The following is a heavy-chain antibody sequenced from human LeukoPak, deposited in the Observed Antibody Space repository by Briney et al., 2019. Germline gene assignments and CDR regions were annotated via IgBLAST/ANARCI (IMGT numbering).Heavy chain of an antibody. J-gene: IGHJ4*02. V-gene: IGHV1-18*01. D-gene: IGHD3-22*01. CDR2: ISAYNGNT. CDR1: GYTFTNYG. Sequence: ASAKVSCKASGYTFTNYGITWVRQAPGQGLEWMGWISAYNGNTNYAQKLQGRVTMTTDTSTTTAYMEVRSLRSDDTAVYYCARDYYYDSSGYYHLDYWGQGTLVTVSS. CDR3: ARDYYYDSSGYYHLDY.